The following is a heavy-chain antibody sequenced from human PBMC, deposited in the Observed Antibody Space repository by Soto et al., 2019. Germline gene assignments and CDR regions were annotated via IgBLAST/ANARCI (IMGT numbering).Heavy chain of an antibody. CDR1: GFTFSSYA. V-gene: IGHV3-23*01. D-gene: IGHD3-10*01. J-gene: IGHJ4*02. CDR2: LTRSGTT. Sequence: PLGVLRLSCAASGFTFSSYAMGWVRQAPGKGLEWVSTLTRSGTTPYAESVRGRFTISRDNSKNTLYLQMDDLRAEDTAVYYCVREFAPGSPNYDDSGLGTRVTVSS. CDR3: VREFAPGSPNYDD.